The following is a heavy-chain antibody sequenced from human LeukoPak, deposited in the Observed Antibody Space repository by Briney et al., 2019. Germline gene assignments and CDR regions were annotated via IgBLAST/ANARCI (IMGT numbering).Heavy chain of an antibody. J-gene: IGHJ4*02. V-gene: IGHV3-7*01. D-gene: IGHD3-22*01. CDR2: IKQDGSEK. Sequence: GGSLRLSCAASGFTFSNYWMSWVRQAPGKGLEGVAKIKQDGSEKYYVDSVKGRFTISRDNAKNSLYLQMNSLRAEDTAVYYCASDRDYYDSSGYLFDYWGQGTLVTVSS. CDR1: GFTFSNYW. CDR3: ASDRDYYDSSGYLFDY.